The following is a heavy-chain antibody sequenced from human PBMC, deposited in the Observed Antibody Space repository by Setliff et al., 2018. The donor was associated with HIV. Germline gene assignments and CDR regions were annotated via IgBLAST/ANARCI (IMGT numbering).Heavy chain of an antibody. CDR3: ARASSDIPGVDSNYFDD. V-gene: IGHV4-39*01. CDR1: GGSITSSRYY. J-gene: IGHJ4*02. Sequence: PSETLSLTCTVSGGSITSSRYYWGWIRQPPGKGLEWIGSVYYSGTTYYNPSLKRRVTISVDTSKNQFSLRLTSVTAADTAVYYCARASSDIPGVDSNYFDDWGQGTLVTVSS. CDR2: VYYSGTT. D-gene: IGHD2-2*01.